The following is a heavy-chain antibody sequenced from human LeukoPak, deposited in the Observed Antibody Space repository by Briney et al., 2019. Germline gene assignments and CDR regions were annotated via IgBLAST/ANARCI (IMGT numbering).Heavy chain of an antibody. CDR1: GFTFSSYW. CDR3: ARVNYGDYLPSFDY. V-gene: IGHV3-7*03. D-gene: IGHD4-17*01. J-gene: IGHJ4*02. CDR2: IRQDGSQK. Sequence: GGSLRLSCAASGFTFSSYWMSWVRQAPGKGLEWVATIRQDGSQKYYVDSVKGRFTISRDNAKNSLYLQMYSLRAEDTAVYYCARVNYGDYLPSFDYWGRGTLVTVSS.